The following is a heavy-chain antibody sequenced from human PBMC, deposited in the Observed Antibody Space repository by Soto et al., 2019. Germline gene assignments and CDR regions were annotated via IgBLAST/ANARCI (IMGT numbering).Heavy chain of an antibody. J-gene: IGHJ4*02. V-gene: IGHV3-30*18. D-gene: IGHD5-12*01. CDR3: AKRGRDGYNYVDY. Sequence: PGGSLRLSCAASGFTFSSYGMHWVRQAPGKGLEWVAVISYDGSNKYYADSVKGRFTISRDNSKNTLYLQMNSLRAEDTAVYYCAKRGRDGYNYVDYWGQGTLVTVSS. CDR1: GFTFSSYG. CDR2: ISYDGSNK.